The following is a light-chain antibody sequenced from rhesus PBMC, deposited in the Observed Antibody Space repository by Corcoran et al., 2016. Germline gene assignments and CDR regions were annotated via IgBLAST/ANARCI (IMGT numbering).Light chain of an antibody. CDR2: YAS. CDR3: QQYISDPFT. Sequence: DIQMTQSPSSLSASVGDRVTIACRASQGISSYLAWYQQKTGKAPNPLIYYASKLETGVPSRFSGSVSGTEFTLTISSLQPEDFATYYCQQYISDPFTFGPGTKLDIK. J-gene: IGKJ3*01. CDR1: QGISSY. V-gene: IGKV1-37*01.